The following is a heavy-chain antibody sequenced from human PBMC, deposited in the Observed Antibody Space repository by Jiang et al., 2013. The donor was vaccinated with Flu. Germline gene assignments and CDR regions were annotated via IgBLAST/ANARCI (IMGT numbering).Heavy chain of an antibody. V-gene: IGHV4-30-2*01. J-gene: IGHJ6*02. CDR2: IYHSGST. CDR1: GDSISSGGYS. D-gene: IGHD2-15*01. CDR3: ARVGGGFGSYYYGMDV. Sequence: SLTCTVSGDSISSGGYSWSWIRQPPGKGLEWIGYIYHSGSTSHNPSLKSRVTLSIDRSKNQFSLNLTSVTAADTAVYYCARVGGGFGSYYYGMDVWGQGTTVTVSS.